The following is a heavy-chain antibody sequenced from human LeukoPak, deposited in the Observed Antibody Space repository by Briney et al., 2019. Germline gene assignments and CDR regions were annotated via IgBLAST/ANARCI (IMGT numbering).Heavy chain of an antibody. D-gene: IGHD3-3*01. CDR3: ARGRIGHDFWSGYRPHYYYYGMDV. Sequence: PSETLSLTCAVYGGSFSGYYWSWIRQPPGKGLEWIGEINHSGSTNYNPSLKSRVTISVDTSKNQFSLKLSSVTAADTAVYYCARGRIGHDFWSGYRPHYYYYGMDVWGQGTTVTVSS. J-gene: IGHJ6*02. V-gene: IGHV4-34*01. CDR1: GGSFSGYY. CDR2: INHSGST.